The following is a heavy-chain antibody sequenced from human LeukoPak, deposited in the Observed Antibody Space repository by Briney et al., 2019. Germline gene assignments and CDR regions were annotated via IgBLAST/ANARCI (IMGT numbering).Heavy chain of an antibody. J-gene: IGHJ4*02. CDR1: GFAVIDNY. Sequence: GGSLRLSCAASGFAVIDNYMNWVRQAPGKGLEWVAVIYSGGNTYYTDSVAGRFTISRDTATNTVYLQMNSLRADDTAVYYCARDEVGATHPSFDYWGQGTLVTVSS. V-gene: IGHV3-66*01. CDR3: ARDEVGATHPSFDY. D-gene: IGHD1-26*01. CDR2: IYSGGNT.